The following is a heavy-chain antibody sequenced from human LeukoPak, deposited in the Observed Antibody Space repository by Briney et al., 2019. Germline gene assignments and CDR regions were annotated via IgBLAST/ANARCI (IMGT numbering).Heavy chain of an antibody. CDR3: AKANGWYGRGYFDL. Sequence: GGSLRLSCTASGFTFSNYAMTWVRQAPGKGLEWVSSISGTGGRTYSADSVKGRFTISRDNSKNTLYLQMKNLRVEHTAVYYCAKANGWYGRGYFDLWGRGTLVSVSS. CDR1: GFTFSNYA. CDR2: ISGTGGRT. D-gene: IGHD6-19*01. V-gene: IGHV3-23*01. J-gene: IGHJ2*01.